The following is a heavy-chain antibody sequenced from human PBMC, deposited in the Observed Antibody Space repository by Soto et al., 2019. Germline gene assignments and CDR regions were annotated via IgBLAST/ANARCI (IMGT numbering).Heavy chain of an antibody. V-gene: IGHV4-61*01. CDR1: GGSVSSGNYY. Sequence: PSETLSLTCTVSGGSVSSGNYYWSWIRQPPGKGLEWIGYIYYSGSTNYNPSLKSRVTISVDTSKNQFSLKLSSVTAADTAVYYCARNPLLWFGDPRWFDPWGQGTLVTVSS. CDR3: ARNPLLWFGDPRWFDP. CDR2: IYYSGST. D-gene: IGHD3-10*01. J-gene: IGHJ5*02.